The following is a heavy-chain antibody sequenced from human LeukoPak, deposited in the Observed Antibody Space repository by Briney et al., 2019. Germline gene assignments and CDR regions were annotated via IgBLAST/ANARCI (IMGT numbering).Heavy chain of an antibody. CDR2: ISAYNGNT. V-gene: IGHV1-18*04. CDR1: GYTFTSYG. J-gene: IGHJ4*02. CDR3: ARDSHDYVWGSLGY. Sequence: GASVKVSCKASGYTFTSYGISWVRQAPGQGLEWMGWISAYNGNTNYAQKLQGRVTMTTDTSTSTAYMELRSLRSDGTAVYYCARDSHDYVWGSLGYWGQGTLVTVSS. D-gene: IGHD3-16*01.